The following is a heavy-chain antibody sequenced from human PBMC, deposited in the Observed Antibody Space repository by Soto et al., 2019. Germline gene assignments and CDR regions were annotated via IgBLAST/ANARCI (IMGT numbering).Heavy chain of an antibody. J-gene: IGHJ4*02. CDR2: ISAYNGNT. D-gene: IGHD3-22*01. CDR1: GYTXTSYG. Sequence: SXNVSFLASGYTXTSYGIGSVRQAPGQGLEWMGWISAYNGNTNYAQKLQGRVTMTTDTSTSTAYMELRRLRSDDTAVYYCARDDYDSSGYLFDSWGQGTLVTVS. CDR3: ARDDYDSSGYLFDS. V-gene: IGHV1-18*01.